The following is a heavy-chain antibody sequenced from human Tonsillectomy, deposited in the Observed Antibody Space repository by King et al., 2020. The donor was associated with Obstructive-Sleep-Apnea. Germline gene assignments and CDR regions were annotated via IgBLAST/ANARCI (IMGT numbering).Heavy chain of an antibody. J-gene: IGHJ4*02. D-gene: IGHD6-13*01. CDR1: GFSLSTSGVG. CDR3: AHQPDIAAAGQFDY. Sequence: ITLKESGPTLVKPTQTLTLTCTFSGFSLSTSGVGVGWIRQPPGKALEWLALIYWDDDKRYSPSLNSRRTITKDTSKNQVVLTMTNMDPVDTATYYCAHQPDIAAAGQFDYWGQGTLVTVSS. V-gene: IGHV2-5*02. CDR2: IYWDDDK.